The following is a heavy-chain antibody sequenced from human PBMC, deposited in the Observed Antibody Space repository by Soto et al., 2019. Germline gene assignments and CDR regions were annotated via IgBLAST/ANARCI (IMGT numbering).Heavy chain of an antibody. Sequence: QVHLVQSGAEVKRPGASVKVSCKASGYTFTDYYIHWVRQAPGQGLEWMGWINSDSGGTNYTQKVQGWVTMTRDTSIATAYLHLSRLKSDDTAVYFCARAPLRDYVWGNLHHWGQGTLVAVSS. CDR3: ARAPLRDYVWGNLHH. CDR2: INSDSGGT. D-gene: IGHD3-16*01. V-gene: IGHV1-2*04. J-gene: IGHJ5*02. CDR1: GYTFTDYY.